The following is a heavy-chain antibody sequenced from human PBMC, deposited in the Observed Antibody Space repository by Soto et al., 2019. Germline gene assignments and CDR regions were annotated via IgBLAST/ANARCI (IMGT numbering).Heavy chain of an antibody. CDR1: GFSFSTYN. Sequence: EVELLESGGGRVKPGGSLRLSCAASGFSFSTYNMNWVRQAPGKGLEWVSSINGRSNYNYYTDSVKGRFTISRDNPKNSIYLQMDRLRVEDTAVYYCVREDGLVGSNAAFDQWGQGTLVIVSS. V-gene: IGHV3-21*02. CDR2: INGRSNYN. CDR3: VREDGLVGSNAAFDQ. D-gene: IGHD4-17*01. J-gene: IGHJ4*02.